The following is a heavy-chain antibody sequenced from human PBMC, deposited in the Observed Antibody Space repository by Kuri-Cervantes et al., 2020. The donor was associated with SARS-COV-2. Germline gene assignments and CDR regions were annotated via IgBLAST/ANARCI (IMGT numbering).Heavy chain of an antibody. D-gene: IGHD3-16*02. J-gene: IGHJ4*02. V-gene: IGHV3-30*03. Sequence: GESLKISCAASRFTFRNYGMHWVRQAPGKGLEWVALISYDETYKYYADSVKGRFTISRDNSKNTLYLQMNSLRAEDTAVYYCARSYYDYIWGSYRPEALDYWGQGTLVTVSS. CDR3: ARSYYDYIWGSYRPEALDY. CDR1: RFTFRNYG. CDR2: ISYDETYK.